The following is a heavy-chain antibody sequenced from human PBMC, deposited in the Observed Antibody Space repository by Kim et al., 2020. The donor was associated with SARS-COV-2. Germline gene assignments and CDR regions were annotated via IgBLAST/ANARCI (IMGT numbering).Heavy chain of an antibody. Sequence: SETLSLTCTVSGDSISSFYWSWIRQPPGKGLEWIGYINYRGNTNYNPSLKSRVTISVDTSKNQFSLKLSSVTAADTAVYYCARQNWYFDLWGRGTLVTVS. V-gene: IGHV4-59*08. CDR3: ARQNWYFDL. CDR1: GDSISSFY. CDR2: INYRGNT. J-gene: IGHJ2*01.